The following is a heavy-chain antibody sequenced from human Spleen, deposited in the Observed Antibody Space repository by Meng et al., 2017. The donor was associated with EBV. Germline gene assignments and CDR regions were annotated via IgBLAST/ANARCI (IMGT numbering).Heavy chain of an antibody. Sequence: VHLVESGGGLVRPGRYLRLPCAASRVPFDDYAMSWVRQAPGKGLEWVSDINWNGGSTNYADSVKGRFIISRDNAKNSLYLQMSSLRAEDTALYHCAREGGSYGLYDSWGQGTLVTVSS. J-gene: IGHJ4*02. D-gene: IGHD1-26*01. CDR2: INWNGGST. CDR3: AREGGSYGLYDS. V-gene: IGHV3-20*01. CDR1: RVPFDDYA.